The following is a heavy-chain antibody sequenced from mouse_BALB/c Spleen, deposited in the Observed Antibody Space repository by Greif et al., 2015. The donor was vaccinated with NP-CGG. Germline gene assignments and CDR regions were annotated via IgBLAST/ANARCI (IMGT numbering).Heavy chain of an antibody. CDR2: INSNGGST. CDR3: ARDGNYAMDY. J-gene: IGHJ4*01. V-gene: IGHV5-6-3*01. Sequence: EVHLVESGGGLVQPGGSLKLSCAASGFTFSSYGMSWVRQTPDKRLELVATINSNGGSTYYPDSVKGRFTISRDNAKNTLYLQMSSLKSEDTAMYYCARDGNYAMDYWGQGTSVTVSS. D-gene: IGHD1-1*01. CDR1: GFTFSSYG.